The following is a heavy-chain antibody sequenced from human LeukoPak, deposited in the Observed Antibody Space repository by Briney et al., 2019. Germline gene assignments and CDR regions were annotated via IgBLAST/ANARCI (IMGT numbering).Heavy chain of an antibody. Sequence: PGGSLRLTCAAFGFIVRSNHINWVRQAPGKGLEWVSITYSGDTTYYADSVKGRFIISRDDSKNTLSLQMNDLRVEDTAVYYCAKGPRALEHSTHRFDNWGQGTRVTVTS. V-gene: IGHV3-66*01. D-gene: IGHD1/OR15-1a*01. CDR1: GFIVRSNH. CDR3: AKGPRALEHSTHRFDN. J-gene: IGHJ4*02. CDR2: TYSGDTT.